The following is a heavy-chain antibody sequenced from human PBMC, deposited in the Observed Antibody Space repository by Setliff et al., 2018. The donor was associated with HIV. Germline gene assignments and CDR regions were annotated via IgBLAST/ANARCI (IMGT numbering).Heavy chain of an antibody. J-gene: IGHJ5*02. CDR2: IYYSGST. D-gene: IGHD1-20*01. CDR3: ASLTGINNWFDP. V-gene: IGHV4-59*08. CDR1: GGSISSYY. Sequence: SETLSLTCTVSGGSISSYYWSWIRQPPGKGLEWIGYIYYSGSTNYNPSLKSRVTISVDTSKNQFSLKLSSVTAADTAVYYCASLTGINNWFDPWGQGTLVTVSS.